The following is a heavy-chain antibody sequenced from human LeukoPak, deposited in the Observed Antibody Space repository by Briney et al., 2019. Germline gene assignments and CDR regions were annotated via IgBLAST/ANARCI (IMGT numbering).Heavy chain of an antibody. CDR2: IYYSGST. V-gene: IGHV4-39*01. D-gene: IGHD3-3*01. J-gene: IGHJ5*02. Sequence: SETLSLTCTVSGGSISSSSYYWGWIRQPPGKGLESIGNIYYSGSTYYNPSLKSRVTISVDTSKNQFSLKLSSVAAADTAVYYCARHFRTVWSGYRWDWFDPWGQGTLVTVSS. CDR1: GGSISSSSYY. CDR3: ARHFRTVWSGYRWDWFDP.